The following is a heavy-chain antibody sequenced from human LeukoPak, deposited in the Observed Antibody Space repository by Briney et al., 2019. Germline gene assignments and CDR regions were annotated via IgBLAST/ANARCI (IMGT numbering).Heavy chain of an antibody. Sequence: ASVKVSCKVSGYTLTELSMHWVRQAPGKGLEWMGGFDPEDGETIYAQKFQGRVTMTEDTSTDTAYMELSSLRSEDTAVYYCARFSLKPDFWSGYYDDYWGQGTLVTVSS. CDR3: ARFSLKPDFWSGYYDDY. V-gene: IGHV1-24*01. CDR2: FDPEDGET. J-gene: IGHJ4*02. CDR1: GYTLTELS. D-gene: IGHD3-3*01.